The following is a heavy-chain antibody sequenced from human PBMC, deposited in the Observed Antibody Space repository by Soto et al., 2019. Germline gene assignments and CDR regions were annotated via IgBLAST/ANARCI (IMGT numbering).Heavy chain of an antibody. J-gene: IGHJ4*02. CDR1: GGSFASNNL. CDR2: IYRTGST. CDR3: ARRDPGTSVDY. V-gene: IGHV4-4*02. Sequence: SETLSLTCTVSGGSFASNNLWTWFRQPPGQGLEWIGEIYRTGSTNYNPSLKSRVTISLDKSENQFSLKVTSLTAADTAVYYCARRDPGTSVDYWGQGTLVTVSS. D-gene: IGHD1-7*01.